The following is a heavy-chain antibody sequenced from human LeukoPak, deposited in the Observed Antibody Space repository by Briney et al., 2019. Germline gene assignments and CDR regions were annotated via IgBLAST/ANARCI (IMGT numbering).Heavy chain of an antibody. Sequence: ASAKVSCKASGYTFTSYAMNWVRQAPGQGLEWMGWINTNTGNPTYAQGFTGRFVFSLDTSVSTAYLQISSLKAEDTAVYYCARDIQLWYQSYYFDYWGQGTLVTVSS. D-gene: IGHD5-18*01. CDR3: ARDIQLWYQSYYFDY. V-gene: IGHV7-4-1*02. CDR1: GYTFTSYA. J-gene: IGHJ4*02. CDR2: INTNTGNP.